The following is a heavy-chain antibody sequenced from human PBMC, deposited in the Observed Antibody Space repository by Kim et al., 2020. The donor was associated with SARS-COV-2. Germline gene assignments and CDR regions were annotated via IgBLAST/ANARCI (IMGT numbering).Heavy chain of an antibody. CDR3: ARGPPGSSGWFDSHCDY. CDR2: IGTAGDT. J-gene: IGHJ4*02. V-gene: IGHV3-13*04. D-gene: IGHD6-19*01. Sequence: GGSLRLSCAASGFTFSTYDMHWVRQVTGKGLEWVSAIGTAGDTYYPGSVKGRFTISRENAKNSLYLQMNSLRAEDTAVYYCARGPPGSSGWFDSHCDYWGQGALVTVSS. CDR1: GFTFSTYD.